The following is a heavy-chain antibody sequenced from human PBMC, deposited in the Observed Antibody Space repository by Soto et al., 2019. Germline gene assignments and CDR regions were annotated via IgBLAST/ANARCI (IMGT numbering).Heavy chain of an antibody. CDR2: INHSGST. Sequence: SETLSLTCAVYGGSFSDYYWSWIRQPPGKGLEWIGEINHSGSTNYNPSLKSRVTISVDTSKNQFSLSLSSVTAADTAVYYCARGRGYSSTLPPGDHWGQRILVTVSS. V-gene: IGHV4-34*01. J-gene: IGHJ4*02. CDR1: GGSFSDYY. D-gene: IGHD6-13*01. CDR3: ARGRGYSSTLPPGDH.